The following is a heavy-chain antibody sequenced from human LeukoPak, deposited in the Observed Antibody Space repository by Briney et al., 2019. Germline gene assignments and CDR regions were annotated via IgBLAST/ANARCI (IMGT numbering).Heavy chain of an antibody. CDR1: GGSISSYY. J-gene: IGHJ4*02. V-gene: IGHV4-59*08. CDR3: ARRYFDSSVYYFDY. Sequence: PSETLSPTCTVPGGSISSYYWSWIRQPPGKGLEWIGYIYYSGYTNYNPSLKSRVTMSVDASKNQFSLKLSSVTAADTAVYYCARRYFDSSVYYFDYWGQGTLVTVSS. CDR2: IYYSGYT. D-gene: IGHD3-22*01.